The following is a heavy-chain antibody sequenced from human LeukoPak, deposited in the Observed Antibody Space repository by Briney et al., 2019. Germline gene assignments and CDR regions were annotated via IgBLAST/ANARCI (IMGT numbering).Heavy chain of an antibody. CDR3: ARDQDPGAFDI. Sequence: ASVKVSCKSSSYTLTNYGISWVRQAPGQGLEWMGWISAYNGNTNYAQNLQGRVTMITDTSTNTAYMELRSLRSDETAVYYCARDQDPGAFDIWGQGTMVTVSS. V-gene: IGHV1-18*01. J-gene: IGHJ3*02. CDR2: ISAYNGNT. CDR1: SYTLTNYG.